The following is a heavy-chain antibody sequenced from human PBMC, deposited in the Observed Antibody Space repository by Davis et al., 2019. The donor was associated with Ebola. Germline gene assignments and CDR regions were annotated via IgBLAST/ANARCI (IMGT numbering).Heavy chain of an antibody. CDR2: IDPGDSYT. CDR3: ARNGRVVWAAGVAPDG. V-gene: IGHV5-10-1*01. Sequence: GESLKISCKGSGYTFTSYWISWVRQMPGTGLEWMGRIDPGDSYTNYSPSFQGHVTISADKSISTAYPQWSRLKASETGMYYCARNGRVVWAAGVAPDGWGKGTTVTVSS. CDR1: GYTFTSYW. J-gene: IGHJ6*04. D-gene: IGHD6-13*01.